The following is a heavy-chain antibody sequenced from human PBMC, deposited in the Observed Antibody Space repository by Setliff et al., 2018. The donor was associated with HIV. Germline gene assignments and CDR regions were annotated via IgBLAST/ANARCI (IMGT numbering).Heavy chain of an antibody. Sequence: SETLSLTCTVSGGSISSSSYYWGWIRQPPGRGLEWIGSIYYSGSTYYNPSLKSRVTISVDTSQNQFSLKLSSVTAADTAVYYCAREEDYNFWSGYDWFDPWGQGTLVTVSS. CDR1: GGSISSSSYY. V-gene: IGHV4-39*02. CDR3: AREEDYNFWSGYDWFDP. CDR2: IYYSGST. J-gene: IGHJ5*02. D-gene: IGHD3-3*01.